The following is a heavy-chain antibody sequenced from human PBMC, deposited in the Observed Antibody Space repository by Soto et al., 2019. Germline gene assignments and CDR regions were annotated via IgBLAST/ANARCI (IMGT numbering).Heavy chain of an antibody. Sequence: GGSLRLSCTASGFTSSRHAMHWVRQAPGKGLEWVAVILYDGSDKYYTDSVKGRITISRDNSKNTLYLQMNTLRLEDTGVYYCARAPGSVAVAGADYWGQGTLVTVSS. CDR2: ILYDGSDK. V-gene: IGHV3-30-3*01. J-gene: IGHJ4*02. D-gene: IGHD6-19*01. CDR3: ARAPGSVAVAGADY. CDR1: GFTSSRHA.